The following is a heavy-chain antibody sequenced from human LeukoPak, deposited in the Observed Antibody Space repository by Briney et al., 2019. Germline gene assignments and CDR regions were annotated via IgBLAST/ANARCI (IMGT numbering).Heavy chain of an antibody. V-gene: IGHV1-2*02. CDR1: GYTFTSYY. J-gene: IGHJ5*02. Sequence: ASVKVSCKASGYTFTSYYMHWVRQAPGQGLEWMGWINPNSGATNYAQKFQDRVTMTRDTSMSAAYVEISRLTYDDTAVYYCGRGIQSFDPWGQGTLVTVSS. CDR3: GRGIQSFDP. CDR2: INPNSGAT.